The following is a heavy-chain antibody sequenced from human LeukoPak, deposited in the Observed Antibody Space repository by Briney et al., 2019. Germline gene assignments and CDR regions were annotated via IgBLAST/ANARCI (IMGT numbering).Heavy chain of an antibody. CDR1: GYTFTGYY. D-gene: IGHD6-6*01. CDR3: ARGGRTSSIAARYGLDY. Sequence: PKASVKVSCKASGYTFTGYYMHWVRQAPGQGLEWIAWINPNSGGTNYAQKFQGRVTMTRDTSISTAYMELSRLRSDDTAVYYCARGGRTSSIAARYGLDYWGQGTLVTVSS. J-gene: IGHJ4*02. CDR2: INPNSGGT. V-gene: IGHV1-2*02.